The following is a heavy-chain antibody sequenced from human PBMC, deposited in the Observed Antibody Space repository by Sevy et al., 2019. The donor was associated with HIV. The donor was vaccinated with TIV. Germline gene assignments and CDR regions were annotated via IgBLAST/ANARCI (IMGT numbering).Heavy chain of an antibody. Sequence: GRSLRLSCAASGFTFDDYAMHWVRQAPGKGLEWVSGISWNSGSIGYADSVKGRFTISRDNAKNSLYLQMNSLRAEDTALYYCAKDLPDYDILTGYPGAFDYWGQGTLVTVSS. CDR2: ISWNSGSI. CDR3: AKDLPDYDILTGYPGAFDY. D-gene: IGHD3-9*01. J-gene: IGHJ4*02. V-gene: IGHV3-9*01. CDR1: GFTFDDYA.